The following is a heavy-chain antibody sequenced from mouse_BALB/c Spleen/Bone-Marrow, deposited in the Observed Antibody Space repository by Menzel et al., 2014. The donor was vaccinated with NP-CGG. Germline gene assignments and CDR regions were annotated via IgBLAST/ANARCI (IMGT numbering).Heavy chain of an antibody. D-gene: IGHD1-1*01. CDR1: GYTFTSYW. CDR3: ARGRTTVVSDY. V-gene: IGHV1-53*01. CDR2: INPSNGGT. Sequence: QVQLKDSGAELVKPGASVKLSCKASGYTFTSYWMHWVKLRPGQGFEWIGEINPSNGGTNYNEKFKRKATLTVDKSSSTAYMQLSSLTSEDSAVYYCARGRTTVVSDYWGQGTSLTVSS. J-gene: IGHJ2*02.